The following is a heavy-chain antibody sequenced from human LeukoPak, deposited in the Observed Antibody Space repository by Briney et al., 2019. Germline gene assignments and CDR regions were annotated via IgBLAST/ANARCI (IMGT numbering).Heavy chain of an antibody. D-gene: IGHD3-9*01. J-gene: IGHJ4*02. CDR3: ARVSRTVTPDRTVYYNTY. Sequence: SETLSLTCTFSGCSVSPHNYYLLKIRQPPGKGLEWIRYMYYSGGTKYNPSLKSRVTISVETSKNQFSLKLNSVTAADTAVYYCARVSRTVTPDRTVYYNTYWGQGTLVTVTS. V-gene: IGHV4-61*01. CDR1: GCSVSPHNYY. CDR2: MYYSGGT.